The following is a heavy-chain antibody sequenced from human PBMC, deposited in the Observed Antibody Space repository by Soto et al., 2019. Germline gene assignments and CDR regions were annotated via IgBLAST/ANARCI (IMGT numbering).Heavy chain of an antibody. V-gene: IGHV4-39*01. D-gene: IGHD2-8*01. Sequence: QLQLQESGPGLVKPPETLSLTCTVSGGSISSSSYYWGWIRQPPGKGLEWIGSIYYSGSTYYNPSLKSRVTISVDTSKNQFSLKLSSVTAADTAVYYCARIIVLMVYAIPSWFDPWGQGTLVTVSS. CDR1: GGSISSSSYY. CDR3: ARIIVLMVYAIPSWFDP. CDR2: IYYSGST. J-gene: IGHJ5*02.